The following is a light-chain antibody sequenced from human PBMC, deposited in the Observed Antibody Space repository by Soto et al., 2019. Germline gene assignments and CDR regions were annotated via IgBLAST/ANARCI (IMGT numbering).Light chain of an antibody. CDR2: EDT. V-gene: IGLV2-23*01. CDR3: CSYAGGNNWV. Sequence: QSALTQPASVSGSPGQSITISCTVTGSDVGRYNLVSWYQQHPGKAPKLVIYEDTKRPAGTSSRFSGSKSANTASLTVSGLQAEDEADYYCCSYAGGNNWVFGGGTQLTVL. J-gene: IGLJ7*01. CDR1: GSDVGRYNL.